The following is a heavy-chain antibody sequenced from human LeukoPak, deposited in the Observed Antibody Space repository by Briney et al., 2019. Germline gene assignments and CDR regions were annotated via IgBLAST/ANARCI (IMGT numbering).Heavy chain of an antibody. D-gene: IGHD1-26*01. CDR1: GFTFSSFV. CDR2: ITYDGSNK. Sequence: TGGSLRLSCAASGFTFSSFVMHWVRQAPGKGLEWVALITYDGSNKYYADSVRGRFTISRDNSKNTLDLQMNTPRAEDTAVYYCVRGSVTYSGGYFQHWGQGTLVSVSS. J-gene: IGHJ1*01. V-gene: IGHV3-30-3*01. CDR3: VRGSVTYSGGYFQH.